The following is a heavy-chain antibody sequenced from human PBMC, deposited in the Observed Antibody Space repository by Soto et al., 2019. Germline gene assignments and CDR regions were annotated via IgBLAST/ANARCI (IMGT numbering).Heavy chain of an antibody. CDR1: GFSFISAW. CDR3: ITDSLLTQMLDSFDF. V-gene: IGHV3-15*07. D-gene: IGHD1-20*01. CDR2: IKSKTDGGTT. Sequence: GGSLRLSCAASGFSFISAWINWVLQTPWRGLEWVGRIKSKTDGGTTDFAARVKGRFAISRDDSRDMMYMQMNSLKTEDTGVYYCITDSLLTQMLDSFDFWGLGTLVTVSS. J-gene: IGHJ4*01.